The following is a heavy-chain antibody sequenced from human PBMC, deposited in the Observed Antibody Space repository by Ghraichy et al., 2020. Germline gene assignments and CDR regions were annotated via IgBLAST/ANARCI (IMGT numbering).Heavy chain of an antibody. CDR3: ARSIMITFGGVIVYYFDY. V-gene: IGHV4-39*01. J-gene: IGHJ4*02. CDR2: IYYSGST. CDR1: GGSISSSSYY. Sequence: SETLSLTCTVSGGSISSSSYYWGWIRQPPGKGLEWIGSIYYSGSTYYNPSLKSRVTISVDTSKNQFSLKLSSVTAADTAVYYCARSIMITFGGVIVYYFDYWGQGTLVTVSS. D-gene: IGHD3-16*02.